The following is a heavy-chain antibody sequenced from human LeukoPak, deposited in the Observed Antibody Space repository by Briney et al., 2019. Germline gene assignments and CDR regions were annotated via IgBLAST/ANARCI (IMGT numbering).Heavy chain of an antibody. CDR3: ARDKKEKRSEYNWFDP. J-gene: IGHJ5*02. Sequence: GASVKVSCKASGYTFTSYYMHWARQAPGQGLEWMGIINPSGGSTSYAQKFQGRVTMTRDTSTSTVYMELSSLRSEDTAVYYCARDKKEKRSEYNWFDPWGQGTLVTVSS. CDR1: GYTFTSYY. D-gene: IGHD3-10*01. CDR2: INPSGGST. V-gene: IGHV1-46*01.